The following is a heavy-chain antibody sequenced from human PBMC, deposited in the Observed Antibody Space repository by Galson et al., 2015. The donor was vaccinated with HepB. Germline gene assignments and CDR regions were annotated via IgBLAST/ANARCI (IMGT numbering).Heavy chain of an antibody. CDR2: IYPSDSQT. CDR1: GYSFSSYW. Sequence: QSGAEVKKPGESLKISCKGSGYSFSSYWIGWVRQMPGKGLEWMGIIYPSDSQTRYSPSLEGQVIISADKSISTAYLQWNSLKASDTAMYYCARHEGSYDVAGSFDIWGQGTMVTVSS. V-gene: IGHV5-51*01. D-gene: IGHD6-19*01. CDR3: ARHEGSYDVAGSFDI. J-gene: IGHJ3*02.